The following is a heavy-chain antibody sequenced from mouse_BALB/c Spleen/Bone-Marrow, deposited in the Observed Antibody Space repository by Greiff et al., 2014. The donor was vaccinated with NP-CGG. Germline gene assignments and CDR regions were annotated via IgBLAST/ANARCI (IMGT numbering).Heavy chain of an antibody. V-gene: IGHV14-3*02. Sequence: VQLQQSGAGLVKPGASVKLSCTASGFNIKDTYMHWVKQRPEQGLEWIGRIDPANGNTKYDPKFQGKATITADTSSNTAYLQLSSLTSEDTAVYYCAPYYYGSSQFAYWGQGTLVTVSA. CDR3: APYYYGSSQFAY. J-gene: IGHJ3*01. CDR2: IDPANGNT. D-gene: IGHD1-1*01. CDR1: GFNIKDTY.